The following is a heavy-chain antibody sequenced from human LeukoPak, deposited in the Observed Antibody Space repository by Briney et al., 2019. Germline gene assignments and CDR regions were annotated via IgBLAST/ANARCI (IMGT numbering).Heavy chain of an antibody. D-gene: IGHD2-21*02. J-gene: IGHJ4*02. V-gene: IGHV4-39*02. CDR3: AREYCGGDCYSPLYFDY. CDR1: GGSISSSSYY. CDR2: IYYSGST. Sequence: SETLSLTCTVSGGSISSSSYYWGWIRQPPGKGLEWIGSIYYSGSTYYNPSLKSRVAISVDTSKNQFSLKLSSVTAADTAVYYCAREYCGGDCYSPLYFDYWGQGTLVTVSS.